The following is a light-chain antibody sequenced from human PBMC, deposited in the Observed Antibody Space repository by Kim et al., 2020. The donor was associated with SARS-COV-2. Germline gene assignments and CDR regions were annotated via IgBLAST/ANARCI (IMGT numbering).Light chain of an antibody. Sequence: EIVLTQSPGTLSLSPGERATLSCRASQSVSSSYLAWYQQKPGQAPRLLIYGASSRATGIPDRFSGSGSGTDFTLTISRLEPEDFAVYYCEQYGSCGLTLGGGTKGEIK. CDR1: QSVSSSY. V-gene: IGKV3-20*01. CDR3: EQYGSCGLT. CDR2: GAS. J-gene: IGKJ4*01.